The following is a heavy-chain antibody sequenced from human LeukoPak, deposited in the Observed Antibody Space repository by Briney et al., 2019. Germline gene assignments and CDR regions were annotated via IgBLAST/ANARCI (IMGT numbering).Heavy chain of an antibody. V-gene: IGHV4-59*01. J-gene: IGHJ3*02. Sequence: PSETLSLTCTVSGGSISSYYWSWIRQPPGKGLEWNGYIYYSGSTNYNPSLKSRVTISVDTSKNQFSLKLSSVTAADTAVYYCARIADIAAAGTEAFDIWGQGTMVTVSS. CDR3: ARIADIAAAGTEAFDI. D-gene: IGHD6-13*01. CDR2: IYYSGST. CDR1: GGSISSYY.